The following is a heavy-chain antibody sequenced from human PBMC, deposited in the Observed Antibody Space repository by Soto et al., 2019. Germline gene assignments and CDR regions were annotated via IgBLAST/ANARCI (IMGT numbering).Heavy chain of an antibody. Sequence: ASVKVSCKASGYTFTACYMHWVRQAPGQGLESMGWINPNSGGTNYAQKFQGWVTMTRDTSISTAYLELSRLRSDDTAVYYCARGAQYCSGGSCYPSPTFDIWGQGTMVT. J-gene: IGHJ3*02. D-gene: IGHD2-15*01. V-gene: IGHV1-2*04. CDR2: INPNSGGT. CDR1: GYTFTACY. CDR3: ARGAQYCSGGSCYPSPTFDI.